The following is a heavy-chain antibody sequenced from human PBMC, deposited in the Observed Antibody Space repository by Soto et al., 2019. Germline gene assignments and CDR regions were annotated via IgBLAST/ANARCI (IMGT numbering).Heavy chain of an antibody. D-gene: IGHD6-19*01. CDR1: GGTFSSYA. J-gene: IGHJ6*02. CDR2: IIPIFGTA. V-gene: IGHV1-69*13. Sequence: GASVKVSCKASGGTFSSYAISWVRQAPGQGLEWMGGIIPIFGTANYAQKFQGRVTITADESTSTAYMELSSLRSEDTAVYYCASLSREQWLVVDYYYYGMDVWGQGTTVTVSS. CDR3: ASLSREQWLVVDYYYYGMDV.